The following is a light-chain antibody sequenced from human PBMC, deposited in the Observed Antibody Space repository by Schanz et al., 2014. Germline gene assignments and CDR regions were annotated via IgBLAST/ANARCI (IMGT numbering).Light chain of an antibody. CDR2: GTS. CDR1: QSVSGY. J-gene: IGKJ1*01. Sequence: IVLTQSPATLSLSPGESATLSCRASQSVSGYLAWYQQKPGRAPRLLIYGTSTRATGIPDRFSGSGSGTDFTLTIDSLEPEDFAVYFCQQRANWPRTFGQGTQVEIK. V-gene: IGKV3-11*01. CDR3: QQRANWPRT.